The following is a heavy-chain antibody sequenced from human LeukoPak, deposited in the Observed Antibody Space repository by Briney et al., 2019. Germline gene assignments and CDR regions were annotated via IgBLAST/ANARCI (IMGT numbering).Heavy chain of an antibody. D-gene: IGHD1-7*01. Sequence: SETLSLTCTVSGGSISSGGYYWSWIRQPPGKGLEWIGYIYHSGSTYYNPSLKSRVTISVDRSKNQFSLKLSSVTAADTAVYYCARGVLELRPRVVGPAGYWGQGTLVTVSS. J-gene: IGHJ4*02. CDR2: IYHSGST. V-gene: IGHV4-30-2*01. CDR1: GGSISSGGYY. CDR3: ARGVLELRPRVVGPAGY.